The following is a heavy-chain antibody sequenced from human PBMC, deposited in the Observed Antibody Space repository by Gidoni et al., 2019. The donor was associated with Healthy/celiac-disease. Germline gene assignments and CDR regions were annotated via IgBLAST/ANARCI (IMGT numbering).Heavy chain of an antibody. Sequence: QVQLVESGGGVVQPGRSLRLSCAASGFPFSSYGLHWVRQAPGKGLEWVAVISYDGSNKYYADSVKGRFTISRDNSKNTLYLQMNSLRAEDTAVYYCAKDPQNSGYDYHYYYYGMDVGGQGTTVTVSS. CDR2: ISYDGSNK. D-gene: IGHD5-12*01. CDR3: AKDPQNSGYDYHYYYYGMDV. J-gene: IGHJ6*02. CDR1: GFPFSSYG. V-gene: IGHV3-30*18.